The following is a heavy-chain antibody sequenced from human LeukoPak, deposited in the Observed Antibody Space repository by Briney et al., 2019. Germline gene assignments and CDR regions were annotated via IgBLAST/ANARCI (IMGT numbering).Heavy chain of an antibody. CDR2: MNPNSGNT. D-gene: IGHD3-3*01. J-gene: IGHJ6*03. V-gene: IGHV1-8*03. CDR1: GYTFTSYD. Sequence: GASVKVSCKASGYTFTSYDINWVRQATGQGLEWMGWMNPNSGNTGYAQKFQGRVTITRNTSISTAYMELSSLRSEDTAVYYCARGRGEGSDFWSGYYGATHYYMDVWGKGTTITVSS. CDR3: ARGRGEGSDFWSGYYGATHYYMDV.